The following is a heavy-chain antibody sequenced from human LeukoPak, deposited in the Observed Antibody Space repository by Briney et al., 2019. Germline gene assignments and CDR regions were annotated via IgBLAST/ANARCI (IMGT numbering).Heavy chain of an antibody. D-gene: IGHD3-16*02. Sequence: GGSLRLSCAAFGFPFSSYWMHWVRQAPGKGLVWVSRIHSDGSSTNYADSVKGRFTISRDNAKNTLYLQMNSLRAEDTAVYYCARDGHYDYVWGTYRYEPHAFDVWGQGTMVTVSS. CDR2: IHSDGSST. CDR1: GFPFSSYW. V-gene: IGHV3-74*01. J-gene: IGHJ3*01. CDR3: ARDGHYDYVWGTYRYEPHAFDV.